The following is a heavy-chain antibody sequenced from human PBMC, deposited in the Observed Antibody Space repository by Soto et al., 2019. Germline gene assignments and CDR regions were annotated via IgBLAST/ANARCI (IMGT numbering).Heavy chain of an antibody. CDR3: AKDRDFGGGNDYSYGVDV. J-gene: IGHJ6*02. Sequence: PGGSLRLSCAASGFTFRNYVMTWVRQAPGQGLEWVSSISGSGDTTYYADSVRGRITISRDNSKDTLSLQMKSLRAEDTAVYYCAKDRDFGGGNDYSYGVDVWGQGTTVTVSS. V-gene: IGHV3-23*01. CDR1: GFTFRNYV. D-gene: IGHD3-3*01. CDR2: ISGSGDTT.